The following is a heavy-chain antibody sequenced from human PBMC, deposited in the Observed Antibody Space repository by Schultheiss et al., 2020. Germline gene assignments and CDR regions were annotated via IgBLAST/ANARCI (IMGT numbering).Heavy chain of an antibody. CDR2: INPNSGGT. Sequence: ASVKVSCKASGYTFTSYGISWVRQAPGQGLEWMGWINPNSGGTNYAQKFQGRVTMTRDTSISTAYMELSRLRSDDTAVYYCARSSITMVRGVIMTFDYWGQGTLVTVSS. V-gene: IGHV1-2*02. CDR1: GYTFTSYG. D-gene: IGHD3-10*01. CDR3: ARSSITMVRGVIMTFDY. J-gene: IGHJ4*02.